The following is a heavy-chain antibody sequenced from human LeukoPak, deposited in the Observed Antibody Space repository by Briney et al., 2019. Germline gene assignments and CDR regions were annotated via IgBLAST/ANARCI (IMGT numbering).Heavy chain of an antibody. V-gene: IGHV3-33*01. D-gene: IGHD3-22*01. CDR3: AREHYNYYDNSGSIDY. CDR2: IWYDGSNK. Sequence: PGGSLRLSCAASGFTFSSYGMHWVRQAPGKGLEWVAVIWYDGSNKYYADSVKGRFTISRDNPKNTLYPQMNSLRAEDTAVYYCAREHYNYYDNSGSIDYWGQGTLVTVSS. J-gene: IGHJ4*02. CDR1: GFTFSSYG.